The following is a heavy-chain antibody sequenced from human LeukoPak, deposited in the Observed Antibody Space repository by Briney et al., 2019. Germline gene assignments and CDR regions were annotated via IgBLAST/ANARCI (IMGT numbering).Heavy chain of an antibody. J-gene: IGHJ4*02. CDR2: ISGSGGNT. CDR3: AKGSYYYDSADYFDY. D-gene: IGHD3-16*01. CDR1: GFTFSSYA. V-gene: IGHV3-23*01. Sequence: QAGGSLRLXCAASGFTFSSYAMSWVRQAPGKGLEWVSTISGSGGNTYYADSVKGRFTISRDNSKNTLYLQMSSLRAEGTAVYYCAKGSYYYDSADYFDYWGQGTLVTVSS.